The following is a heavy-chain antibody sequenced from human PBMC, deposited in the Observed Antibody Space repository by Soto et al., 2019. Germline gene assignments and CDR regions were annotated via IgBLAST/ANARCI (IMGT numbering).Heavy chain of an antibody. J-gene: IGHJ6*02. Sequence: PSETLSLTCTVSGGSISSYYWSWIRQPPGKGLEWIGYIYYSGSTNYNPSLKSRVTISVDTSKNQFSLELSSVTAADTAVYYCARDPTDWGRGEYYGMDVWGQGTTVTVYS. V-gene: IGHV4-59*01. D-gene: IGHD7-27*01. CDR2: IYYSGST. CDR1: GGSISSYY. CDR3: ARDPTDWGRGEYYGMDV.